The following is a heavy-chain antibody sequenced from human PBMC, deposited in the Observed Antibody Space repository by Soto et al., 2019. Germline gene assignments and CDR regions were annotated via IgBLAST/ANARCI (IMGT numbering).Heavy chain of an antibody. Sequence: QVQLQESGPGLVKPSQTLSLTCTVSGGSISSGGYYWSWIRQHPGKGLEWIGYIYYSGSTYYNPSLKSRVTISVDTSKNQFSLKLSSVTAAYTAVYYCARGDYYGSGSSFPYDAFDIWGQGTMVTVSS. CDR3: ARGDYYGSGSSFPYDAFDI. D-gene: IGHD3-10*01. V-gene: IGHV4-31*03. J-gene: IGHJ3*02. CDR1: GGSISSGGYY. CDR2: IYYSGST.